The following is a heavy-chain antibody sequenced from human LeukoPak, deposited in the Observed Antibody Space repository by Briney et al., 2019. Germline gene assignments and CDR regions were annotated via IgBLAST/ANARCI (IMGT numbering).Heavy chain of an antibody. CDR1: GFIVSSNY. V-gene: IGHV3-11*01. J-gene: IGHJ4*02. Sequence: GGSLRLSCAASGFIVSSNYMSWIRQAPGKGLEWVSYISSSGSTIYYADSVKGRFTISRDNAKNSLYLQMNSLRAEDTAVYYCARDLGDFWSGYFLNWGQGTLVTVSS. CDR2: ISSSGSTI. CDR3: ARDLGDFWSGYFLN. D-gene: IGHD3-3*01.